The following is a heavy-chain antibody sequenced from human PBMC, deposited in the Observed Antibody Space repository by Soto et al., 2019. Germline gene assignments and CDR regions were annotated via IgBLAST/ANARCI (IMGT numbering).Heavy chain of an antibody. J-gene: IGHJ4*02. V-gene: IGHV3-30*04. D-gene: IGHD4-17*01. CDR3: VRSSGVTTPDFAY. CDR2: ISHDGTNR. CDR1: GFAFNIYA. Sequence: GGSLRLSCEASGFAFNIYAMHWVRQAPGMGLEWLAEISHDGTNRYYADSVKGRVTISRDNSKRTVFVQMNSLGFEDTAVYYCVRSSGVTTPDFAYWGQGAMVTVSS.